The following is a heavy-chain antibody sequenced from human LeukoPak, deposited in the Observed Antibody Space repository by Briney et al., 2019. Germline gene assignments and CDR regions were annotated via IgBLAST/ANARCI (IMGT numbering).Heavy chain of an antibody. Sequence: PGGSLRLSCAASGFTFGSYAMHWVRQAPGKGLEWVAVISYDGSNKYYADSVKGRFTISRDNSKNTLYLQMNSLRAEDTAVYYCARGHGSSSWYGVGDYWGQGTLVTVSS. J-gene: IGHJ4*02. CDR2: ISYDGSNK. CDR3: ARGHGSSSWYGVGDY. CDR1: GFTFGSYA. D-gene: IGHD6-13*01. V-gene: IGHV3-30-3*01.